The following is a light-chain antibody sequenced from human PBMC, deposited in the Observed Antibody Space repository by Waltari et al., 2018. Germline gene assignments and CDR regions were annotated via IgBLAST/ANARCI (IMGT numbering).Light chain of an antibody. Sequence: EIVLTQSPGTLSLSPGERATLSCRASQSISSSYLAWYQQKPGQAPRLLIYGASIRATGIPDRFSGSGSRTDFTLTISRLEPEDFAVYYCQQYGGSPRTFGQGTKLEIK. CDR2: GAS. V-gene: IGKV3-20*01. J-gene: IGKJ2*01. CDR3: QQYGGSPRT. CDR1: QSISSSY.